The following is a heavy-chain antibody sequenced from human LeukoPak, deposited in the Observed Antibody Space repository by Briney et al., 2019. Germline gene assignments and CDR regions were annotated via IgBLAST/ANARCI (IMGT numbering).Heavy chain of an antibody. D-gene: IGHD3-10*01. CDR1: GVSISSYS. V-gene: IGHV4-59*01. CDR3: ARDWRRGSGYFDY. Sequence: SETLSLTCTVSGVSISSYSWNWIRQPPGKGLEWIGYIYYSGSSNYNPSLKSRVTISLDTSKNQFSLKLSSVTTADTAMYYCARDWRRGSGYFDYWGRGTLVTVSS. CDR2: IYYSGSS. J-gene: IGHJ4*02.